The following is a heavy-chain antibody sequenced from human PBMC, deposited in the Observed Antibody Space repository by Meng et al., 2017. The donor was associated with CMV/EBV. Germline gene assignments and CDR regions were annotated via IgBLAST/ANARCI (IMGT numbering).Heavy chain of an antibody. CDR1: GFSFSSYS. CDR3: ATDPVVVITERTFHY. CDR2: ISSTSSYI. D-gene: IGHD3-22*01. J-gene: IGHJ4*02. Sequence: GGSLRLSCAASGFSFSSYSMNWVRQAPGEGLEWVSSISSTSSYIYYADSVKGRFTVSRDNAKNSLYLQMNSLRAEDTAVYYCATDPVVVITERTFHYWGQGTLVTVSS. V-gene: IGHV3-21*01.